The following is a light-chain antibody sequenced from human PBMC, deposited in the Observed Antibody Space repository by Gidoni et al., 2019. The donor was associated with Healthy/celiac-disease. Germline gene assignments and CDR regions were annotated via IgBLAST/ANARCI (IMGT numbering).Light chain of an antibody. CDR1: QSISSW. V-gene: IGKV1-5*03. CDR3: QQYNSYWP. J-gene: IGKJ1*01. CDR2: TAS. Sequence: DIQMTQSPSTLSASVGDRVTITCRASQSISSWLAWYQQKPGKAPKRLIYTASSVESGVPSRVSGSGSGTEFTLTISSLQPDYFATYYCQQYNSYWPFGQGTKVEIK.